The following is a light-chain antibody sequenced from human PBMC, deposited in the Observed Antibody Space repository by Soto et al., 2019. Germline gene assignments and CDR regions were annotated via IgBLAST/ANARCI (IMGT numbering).Light chain of an antibody. CDR3: QQYNNWPRT. V-gene: IGKV3D-15*01. CDR1: QSVSIN. J-gene: IGKJ1*01. CDR2: DAS. Sequence: EIVMTQSPGTLSVSPGERATLSCRASQSVSINLAWYQQKPGQAPRLLIYDASTRATGIPARFSGSGSGTEFTLTISSLQSKDFAVYYCQQYNNWPRTFGQGTKADIK.